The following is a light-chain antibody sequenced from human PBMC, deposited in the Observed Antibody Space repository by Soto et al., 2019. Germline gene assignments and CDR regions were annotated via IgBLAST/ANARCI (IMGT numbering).Light chain of an antibody. CDR2: LGS. V-gene: IGKV2-28*01. Sequence: DIVMTQSPLSLPVTPGEPASISCRSSQSLLHSNGYNYLDWYLQKPGQSPQLLIYLGSNRASGVPGRFSGSGSGTDFTLKISRVEAEDVGVYYCMQALQTPWTFGQGTKVESK. CDR3: MQALQTPWT. J-gene: IGKJ1*01. CDR1: QSLLHSNGYNY.